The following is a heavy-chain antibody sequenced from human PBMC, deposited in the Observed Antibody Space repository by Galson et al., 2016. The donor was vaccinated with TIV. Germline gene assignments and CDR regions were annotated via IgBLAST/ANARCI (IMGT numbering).Heavy chain of an antibody. CDR3: ARLQLWLGYSFDI. J-gene: IGHJ3*02. V-gene: IGHV1-2*02. Sequence: QSGAEVKQPGASVKASCKASGYTFTGYYIHWVRQAPGQGLEWMGWINPNNGDANYGQKFQGRVTMTSDTSISTAYMELSSLRSDDTAVYYCARLQLWLGYSFDIWGQGTMVTVSS. CDR1: GYTFTGYY. CDR2: INPNNGDA. D-gene: IGHD3-10*01.